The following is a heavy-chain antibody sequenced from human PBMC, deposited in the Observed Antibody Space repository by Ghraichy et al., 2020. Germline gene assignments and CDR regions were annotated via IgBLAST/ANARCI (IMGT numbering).Heavy chain of an antibody. D-gene: IGHD6-19*01. CDR2: ISAYSGNA. Sequence: ASVKVSCKASGYTFTSYGISWVRQAPGQGREGMGWISAYSGNANYAQKLQGRVTMTTDTSTNIVYMELSSLRSDDTAVYYCARVEYSSWGTHFDYWGQGTLVTVSS. CDR3: ARVEYSSWGTHFDY. CDR1: GYTFTSYG. V-gene: IGHV1-18*01. J-gene: IGHJ4*02.